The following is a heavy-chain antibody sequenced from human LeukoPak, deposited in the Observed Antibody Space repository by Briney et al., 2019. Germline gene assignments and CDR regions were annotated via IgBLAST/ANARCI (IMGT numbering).Heavy chain of an antibody. CDR2: IYSSGST. D-gene: IGHD1-26*01. Sequence: GGSLRLSCVASGFIVREKYMGWVRQAPGKGLEWVSVIYSSGSTYYADSVKGRFTISRDNAKNSLYLQMNSLRAEDTAVYYCAREGVGATTQAFDIWGQGTMVTVS. V-gene: IGHV3-66*01. CDR3: AREGVGATTQAFDI. J-gene: IGHJ3*02. CDR1: GFIVREKY.